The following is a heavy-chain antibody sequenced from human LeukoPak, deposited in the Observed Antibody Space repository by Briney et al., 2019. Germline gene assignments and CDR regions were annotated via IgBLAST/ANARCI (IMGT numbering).Heavy chain of an antibody. D-gene: IGHD3-22*01. Sequence: GEPLRLSCAASGFTFSSYSMNWVRQAPGKGLEWVSSISSSSSYIYYADSVKGRFTISRDNAKNSLFLQMNSLRAEDTAVYYCARDSDFDSSGYYPYYYYYYNMDVWGQGTTVTVSS. V-gene: IGHV3-21*01. CDR3: ARDSDFDSSGYYPYYYYYYNMDV. CDR2: ISSSSSYI. J-gene: IGHJ6*02. CDR1: GFTFSSYS.